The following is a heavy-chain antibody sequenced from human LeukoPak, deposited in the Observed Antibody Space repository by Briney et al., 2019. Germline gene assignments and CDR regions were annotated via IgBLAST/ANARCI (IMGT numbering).Heavy chain of an antibody. CDR2: INHSGST. V-gene: IGHV4-34*01. CDR3: AGLDCSSTSCYFIDY. Sequence: PSETLSLTCAVYGGSFSGYYWSWIRQPPGKGLEWIGEINHSGSTNYNPSLKSRVTISVDTSKNQFSLKLSSVTAADTAVYYCAGLDCSSTSCYFIDYWGQGTLVTVSS. J-gene: IGHJ4*02. D-gene: IGHD2-2*01. CDR1: GGSFSGYY.